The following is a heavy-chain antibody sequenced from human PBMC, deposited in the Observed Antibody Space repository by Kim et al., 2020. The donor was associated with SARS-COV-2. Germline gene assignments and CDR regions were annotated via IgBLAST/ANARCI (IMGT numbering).Heavy chain of an antibody. CDR2: ISSSSSYT. Sequence: GGSLRLSCAASGFTFSDYYMSWIRQAPGKGLEWVSYISSSSSYTNYADSVKGRFTISRDNAKNSLYLQMNSLRAEDTAVYYCARVSTSCYYAFDIWGQGTMVTVSS. J-gene: IGHJ3*02. CDR1: GFTFSDYY. D-gene: IGHD2-2*01. V-gene: IGHV3-11*06. CDR3: ARVSTSCYYAFDI.